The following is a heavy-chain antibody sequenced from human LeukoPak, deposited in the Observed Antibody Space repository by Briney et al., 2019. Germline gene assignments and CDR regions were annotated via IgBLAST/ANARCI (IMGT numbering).Heavy chain of an antibody. V-gene: IGHV4-4*07. Sequence: PSETLSLTCTVSGGSISSYYWSWIRQPAGKGLEWIGRIYTSGSTNYNPSLKSRVIMSVDTSKNQFSLKLSSVTAADTAVYYCARGRGAGLLWFGELSHWGQGTLVTVSS. J-gene: IGHJ4*02. CDR3: ARGRGAGLLWFGELSH. D-gene: IGHD3-10*01. CDR2: IYTSGST. CDR1: GGSISSYY.